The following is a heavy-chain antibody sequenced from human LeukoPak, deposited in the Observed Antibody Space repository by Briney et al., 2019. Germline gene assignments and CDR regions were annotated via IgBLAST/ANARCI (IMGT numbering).Heavy chain of an antibody. Sequence: GGSLRLSCAASGFTFSSYGMHWVRQAPGKGLEWVAVISYDGSNKYYADSVKGRFTISRDNSKNTLYLQMNSLRAEDTAVYYCARDPIQLWSYFDYWAREPWSPSPQ. D-gene: IGHD5-18*01. CDR3: ARDPIQLWSYFDY. V-gene: IGHV3-30*03. CDR2: ISYDGSNK. CDR1: GFTFSSYG. J-gene: IGHJ4*02.